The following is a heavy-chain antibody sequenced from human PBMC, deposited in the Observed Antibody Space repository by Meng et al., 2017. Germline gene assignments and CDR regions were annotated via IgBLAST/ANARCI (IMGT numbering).Heavy chain of an antibody. Sequence: SETLSLTCTVSGGSISSYYWSWIRQPPGKGLEWIGYIYYSGSTNYNPSLKSRVTISVDTSKNQFSLKLSSVTAADTAVYYCARSLGYYGSGSWYFDLWGRGTLVTFSS. V-gene: IGHV4-59*01. D-gene: IGHD3-10*01. CDR3: ARSLGYYGSGSWYFDL. CDR1: GGSISSYY. CDR2: IYYSGST. J-gene: IGHJ2*01.